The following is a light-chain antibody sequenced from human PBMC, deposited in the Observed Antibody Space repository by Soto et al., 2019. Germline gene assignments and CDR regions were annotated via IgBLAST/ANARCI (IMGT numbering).Light chain of an antibody. CDR1: RSDVGSYNL. Sequence: QPVLTKPASVSRSHGQWLPIICNGNRSDVGSYNLVSWYQQLPGKAPKVIICEVNKRPSGVSYRFSGSKSGNTASLTISWLQTKEEAEYYCCSHAGTVSYVFGTGTKVTVL. CDR3: CSHAGTVSYV. CDR2: EVN. J-gene: IGLJ1*01. V-gene: IGLV2-23*02.